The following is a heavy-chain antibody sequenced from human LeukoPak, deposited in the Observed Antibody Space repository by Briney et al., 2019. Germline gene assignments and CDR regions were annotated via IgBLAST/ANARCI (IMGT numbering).Heavy chain of an antibody. CDR2: INPNSGGT. D-gene: IGHD3-10*01. CDR1: GYTFTGYY. V-gene: IGHV1-2*02. J-gene: IGHJ4*02. Sequence: ASVKVSCKASGYTFTGYYMHWVRQAPGQGLEWMGWINPNSGGTNYAQKFQGRVTMTRDTSISTAYMELRSLRSDDTAVYYCARDRDTMVRGGYWGQGTLVTVSS. CDR3: ARDRDTMVRGGY.